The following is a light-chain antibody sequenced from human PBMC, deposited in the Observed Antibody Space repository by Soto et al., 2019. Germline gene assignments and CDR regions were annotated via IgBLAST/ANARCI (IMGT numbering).Light chain of an antibody. Sequence: QSVLTQPASVSGSPGQSVNISCTGTSSDVGGYDYVSWFQQHPDRAPKLIISEVTNRPSGISNRFSGSKSGDTASLTISGLQADDEADYYCSSYRSSDPPCVFGTGTKVTVL. CDR1: SSDVGGYDY. V-gene: IGLV2-14*01. J-gene: IGLJ1*01. CDR2: EVT. CDR3: SSYRSSDPPCV.